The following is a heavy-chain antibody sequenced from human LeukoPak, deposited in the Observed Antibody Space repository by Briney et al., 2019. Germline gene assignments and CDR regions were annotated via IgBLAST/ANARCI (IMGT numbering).Heavy chain of an antibody. CDR2: IYTSGST. CDR1: GGSISSYY. D-gene: IGHD7-27*01. Sequence: SETLSLTCTVSGGSISSYYWSWIRQPPGKGLEWIGYIYTSGSTNYNPSLKSRVTISVDTSKNQFSLKLSSVTAANTAVYYCARHSWGLYSYFDYWGQGTLVTVSS. V-gene: IGHV4-4*09. CDR3: ARHSWGLYSYFDY. J-gene: IGHJ4*02.